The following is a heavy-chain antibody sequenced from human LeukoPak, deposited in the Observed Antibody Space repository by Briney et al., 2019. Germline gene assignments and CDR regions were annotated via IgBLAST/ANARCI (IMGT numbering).Heavy chain of an antibody. Sequence: SETLSLTCTVSGGSISSYYWSWIRQPPGKGLEWIGYIYYSGSTNYNPSLKSRVTISVDTSKNQFSLKLSSVTAADTAVYYCARDVGGQSAFDIWGQGTMVTVSS. V-gene: IGHV4-59*01. CDR2: IYYSGST. CDR1: GGSISSYY. CDR3: ARDVGGQSAFDI. J-gene: IGHJ3*02. D-gene: IGHD2-15*01.